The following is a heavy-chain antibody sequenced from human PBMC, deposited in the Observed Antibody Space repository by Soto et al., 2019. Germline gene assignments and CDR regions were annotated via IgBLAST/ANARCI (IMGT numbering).Heavy chain of an antibody. D-gene: IGHD3-9*01. J-gene: IGHJ6*02. Sequence: ETLSLTCTVSGGSVSSGSYYWSWIRQPPGKGLEWIGYIYYSGSTNYNPSLKSRVTISVDTSKNQFSLKLSSVTAADTAVYYCARFPYYDILTGYLSPYYYGMDVWGQGTTVTVSS. V-gene: IGHV4-61*01. CDR3: ARFPYYDILTGYLSPYYYGMDV. CDR1: GGSVSSGSYY. CDR2: IYYSGST.